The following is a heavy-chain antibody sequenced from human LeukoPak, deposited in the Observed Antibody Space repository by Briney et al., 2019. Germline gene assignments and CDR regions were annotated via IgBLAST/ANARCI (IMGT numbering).Heavy chain of an antibody. Sequence: PGGSLRLSCAASGFTFSSYWMSWVRQAPGKGLEWVANIKQDGSEKYYVDSVKGRFTISRDNAKNSLYLQMNSLRAEDTAVYYCARDSRYDFWSGSYYFDYWGQGTLVTVSS. CDR3: ARDSRYDFWSGSYYFDY. V-gene: IGHV3-7*01. CDR2: IKQDGSEK. J-gene: IGHJ4*02. CDR1: GFTFSSYW. D-gene: IGHD3-3*01.